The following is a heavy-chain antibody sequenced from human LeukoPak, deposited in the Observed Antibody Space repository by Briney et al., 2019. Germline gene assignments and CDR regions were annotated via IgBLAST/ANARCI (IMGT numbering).Heavy chain of an antibody. CDR1: RGSVSSSTYY. CDR2: INHSGRT. Sequence: SETLSLTCTVSRGSVSSSTYYWSWVRQPPGKGLEWIGEINHSGRTYYNPSLKSRVTISVDTSKNQFSLNLSSVTAADTAVYYCARDVVVVPAAIHYGMDVWGQGTTVTVSS. CDR3: ARDVVVVPAAIHYGMDV. D-gene: IGHD2-2*01. J-gene: IGHJ6*02. V-gene: IGHV4-39*07.